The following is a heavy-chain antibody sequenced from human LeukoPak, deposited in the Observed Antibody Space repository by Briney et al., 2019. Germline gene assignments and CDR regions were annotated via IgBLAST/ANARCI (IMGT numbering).Heavy chain of an antibody. V-gene: IGHV4-30-4*01. Sequence: PSETLSLTCTVSGGPISSGDYYWSWIRQPPGKGLEWIGYIYYSGSTYYNPSLKSRVTISVDTSKNQFSLKLSSVTAADTAVYYCARVSTMVRGVIITFIWGGYFDYWGQGTLVTVSS. CDR3: ARVSTMVRGVIITFIWGGYFDY. CDR2: IYYSGST. D-gene: IGHD3-10*01. J-gene: IGHJ4*02. CDR1: GGPISSGDYY.